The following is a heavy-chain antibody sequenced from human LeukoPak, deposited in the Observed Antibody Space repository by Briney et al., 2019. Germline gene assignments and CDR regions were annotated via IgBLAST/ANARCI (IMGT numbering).Heavy chain of an antibody. CDR3: ARGPLLHYDFWSAPSADHFDY. J-gene: IGHJ4*02. Sequence: GGSLRLSCAASGFTFSDYYMSWIRQAPGKGLEWVSYISSSGSTIYYADSVKGRFTISRDNAKNSLYLQMNSLRAEDTAVYYCARGPLLHYDFWSAPSADHFDYWGQGTLVTVSS. CDR1: GFTFSDYY. V-gene: IGHV3-11*04. CDR2: ISSSGSTI. D-gene: IGHD3-3*01.